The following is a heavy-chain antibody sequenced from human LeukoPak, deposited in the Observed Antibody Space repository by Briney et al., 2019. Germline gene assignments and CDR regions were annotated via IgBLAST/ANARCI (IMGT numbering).Heavy chain of an antibody. Sequence: SETLSLTCVVSGYSISNDYYWGWIRQPPGKGLEWIGNIYHSGSTNYNPSLKSRVTISVDTSKNQFSLKLSSVTAADTAVYYCARGGSYTLGYWGQGTLVTVSS. J-gene: IGHJ4*02. V-gene: IGHV4-38-2*01. D-gene: IGHD1-26*01. CDR2: IYHSGST. CDR1: GYSISNDYY. CDR3: ARGGSYTLGY.